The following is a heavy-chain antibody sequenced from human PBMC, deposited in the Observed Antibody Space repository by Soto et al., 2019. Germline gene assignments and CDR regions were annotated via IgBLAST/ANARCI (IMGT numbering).Heavy chain of an antibody. J-gene: IGHJ5*02. CDR3: ARVVPGAEAWFGP. CDR1: GYTFTNYY. D-gene: IGHD2-2*01. Sequence: GASVKVSCKASGYTFTNYYMHWVRQAPGQGLEWMGWMNPRSGGTKYAQAFQDRVTMTRDASISTAYMEVTSLRHGDTAVYFCARVVPGAEAWFGPWGQGTLVTVSS. V-gene: IGHV1-2*02. CDR2: MNPRSGGT.